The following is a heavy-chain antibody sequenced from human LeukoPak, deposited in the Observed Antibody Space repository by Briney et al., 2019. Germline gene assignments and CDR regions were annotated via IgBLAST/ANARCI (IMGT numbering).Heavy chain of an antibody. D-gene: IGHD3-16*02. CDR2: IYSGGTT. CDR3: AREHYDYFWGTYRSYALDT. V-gene: IGHV3-53*01. CDR1: ELNVSNNY. Sequence: PGGSLRLSCAASELNVSNNYMNWVRQAPGKGLEWVSVIYSGGTTNYADSVQGRFTISRDSSKNTVYLQMNRLRADDTAVYYCAREHYDYFWGTYRSYALDTWGQGTMVTVSS. J-gene: IGHJ3*02.